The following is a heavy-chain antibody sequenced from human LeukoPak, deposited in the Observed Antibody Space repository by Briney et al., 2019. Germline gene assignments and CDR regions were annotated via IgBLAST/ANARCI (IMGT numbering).Heavy chain of an antibody. CDR2: ISTSGSTI. CDR3: ARQYYSYGNAFDI. D-gene: IGHD5-18*01. CDR1: GFTFSDYF. Sequence: PGGALRLSCTSSGFTFSDYFMSWIRQAPGKGLEWVSYISTSGSTIYYTDSVKGRFTISRDNSKNTLYLQMNSLRAEDTAVYYCARQYYSYGNAFDIWGQGTMVTVSS. J-gene: IGHJ3*02. V-gene: IGHV3-11*01.